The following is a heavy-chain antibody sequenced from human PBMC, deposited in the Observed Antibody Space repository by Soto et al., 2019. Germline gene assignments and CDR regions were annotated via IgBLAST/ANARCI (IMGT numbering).Heavy chain of an antibody. CDR2: IYHSGST. Sequence: QVQLQESGPGLVKPSGTLSLTCAVSGGSISSSNWWSWVRQPPGKGLEWIGEIYHSGSTNYNPSRKRRVTXSXDXXKNPFSLKLSSVTAADTAVYYCARVSGSYYYGMDVWGQGTTVTVSS. CDR3: ARVSGSYYYGMDV. D-gene: IGHD1-26*01. CDR1: GGSISSSNW. J-gene: IGHJ6*02. V-gene: IGHV4-4*02.